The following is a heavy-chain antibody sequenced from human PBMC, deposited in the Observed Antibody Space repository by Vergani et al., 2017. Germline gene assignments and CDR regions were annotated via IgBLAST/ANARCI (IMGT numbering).Heavy chain of an antibody. D-gene: IGHD2-15*01. Sequence: EVQLVESGGGLVKPGGSLRLSCAASGFTFSSYSMNWVRQAPGKGLEWVSSISSSSSYIYYADSVKGRFTISRDNPKNSLYLQMNSLRAEDTAVYYCEGQERGDIVANYYYYMDVWGKGTTVTVSS. CDR1: GFTFSSYS. CDR3: EGQERGDIVANYYYYMDV. J-gene: IGHJ6*03. CDR2: ISSSSSYI. V-gene: IGHV3-21*01.